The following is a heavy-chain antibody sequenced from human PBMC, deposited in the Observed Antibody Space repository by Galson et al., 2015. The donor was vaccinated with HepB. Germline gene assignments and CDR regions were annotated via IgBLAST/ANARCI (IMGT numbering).Heavy chain of an antibody. CDR2: ITTDGSRK. J-gene: IGHJ4*02. Sequence: SLRLSCTASGFNFNNHWMHWVRQVPGRGLEWVSFITTDGSRKHYADSVRGRFTISRDNAKNTMHLQMNSLQVEDTAVYYCAKDLTWGASDYWGQGALVTVSS. V-gene: IGHV3-74*01. CDR1: GFNFNNHW. CDR3: AKDLTWGASDY. D-gene: IGHD1-26*01.